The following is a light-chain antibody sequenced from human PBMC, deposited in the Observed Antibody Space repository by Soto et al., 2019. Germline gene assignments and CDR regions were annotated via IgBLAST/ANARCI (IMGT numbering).Light chain of an antibody. V-gene: IGKV3-15*01. CDR3: QQYHNWPLT. J-gene: IGKJ4*01. Sequence: EIVMTQSPATLSVSPGERATLSCRASHSVSSNLAWYQQKPGQGPRLLIYGASTRATGISARFSGSGSGTEFTLAISSLQSEDFAIYYCQQYHNWPLTFGGGTKVEMK. CDR1: HSVSSN. CDR2: GAS.